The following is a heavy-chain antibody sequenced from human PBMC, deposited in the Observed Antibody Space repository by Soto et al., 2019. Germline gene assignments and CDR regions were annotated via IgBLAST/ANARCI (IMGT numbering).Heavy chain of an antibody. CDR3: ARATVAGTLGSGY. Sequence: QVQLQESGPGLVKPSQTLSLTCTVSGGSISSGGYYWSWIRQHPGKGLEWIGYIYYSGSTYYNPSIKSRCARSVHTSKNQFSLKLSSVTAADTAVYYCARATVAGTLGSGYWGQGTLVTVSS. CDR1: GGSISSGGYY. CDR2: IYYSGST. J-gene: IGHJ4*02. V-gene: IGHV4-31*03. D-gene: IGHD6-19*01.